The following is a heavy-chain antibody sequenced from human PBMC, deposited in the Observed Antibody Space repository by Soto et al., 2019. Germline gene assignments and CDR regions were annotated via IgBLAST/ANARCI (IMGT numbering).Heavy chain of an antibody. CDR3: ARGGAAAGTDYYYGMDV. CDR2: INAANGNT. Sequence: ASVKVSCKASGYTFTNYAIHWVRQAPGQRLEWMGWINAANGNTKYAQKFQGRVTITRDTSASTAYMELSRLRSDDTAVYYCARGGAAAGTDYYYGMDVWGQGTTVTVSS. V-gene: IGHV1-3*01. J-gene: IGHJ6*02. D-gene: IGHD6-13*01. CDR1: GYTFTNYA.